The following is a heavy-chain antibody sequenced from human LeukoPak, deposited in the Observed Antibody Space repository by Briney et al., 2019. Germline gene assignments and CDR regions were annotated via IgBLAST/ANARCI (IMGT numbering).Heavy chain of an antibody. CDR2: TSSSSTYI. D-gene: IGHD5-18*01. V-gene: IGHV3-21*01. J-gene: IGHJ4*02. Sequence: GGYLTLSCAASGFTFSSYSMNWVRQAPGQELEWVSSTSSSSTYIYHTDSVKGRFTISRDNAKNSLYLQMNRLRAEDTAVYYCARASSLYSYGPWWGQGTLVTVSS. CDR3: ARASSLYSYGPW. CDR1: GFTFSSYS.